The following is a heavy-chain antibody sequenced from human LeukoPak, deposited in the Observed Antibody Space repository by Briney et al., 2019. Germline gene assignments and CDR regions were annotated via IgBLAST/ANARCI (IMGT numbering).Heavy chain of an antibody. CDR3: AREKRGSGGPDMSEYYYYYGMDV. CDR1: GGSISSGGYY. V-gene: IGHV4-31*03. D-gene: IGHD3-10*01. Sequence: PSQTLSLTCTVSGGSISSGGYYWSWIRQHPGKGLEWIGYIYYSGSTYYNPSLKSRVTISVDTSKNQFSLKLSSVTAADTAVYYCAREKRGSGGPDMSEYYYYYGMDVWGKGTTVTVSS. J-gene: IGHJ6*04. CDR2: IYYSGST.